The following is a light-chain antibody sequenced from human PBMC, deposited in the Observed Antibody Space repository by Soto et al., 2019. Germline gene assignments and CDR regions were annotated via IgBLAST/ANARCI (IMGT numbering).Light chain of an antibody. Sequence: EVVMTQSPATLSASPGERATLSSRASQSVNSNLAWYQQKPGQAPRLLIYGASTRATGIPARFSGSGSGAEFTLTISSLQSEDLAVYYCQQYDNWPPWTFGQGTKVEIK. CDR1: QSVNSN. CDR3: QQYDNWPPWT. V-gene: IGKV3-15*01. CDR2: GAS. J-gene: IGKJ1*01.